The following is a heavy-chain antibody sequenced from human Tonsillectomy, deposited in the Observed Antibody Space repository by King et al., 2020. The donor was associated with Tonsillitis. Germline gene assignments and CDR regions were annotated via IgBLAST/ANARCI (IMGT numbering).Heavy chain of an antibody. CDR3: AREDYDILTGYYINAFDI. Sequence: HVQLQESGPGLVKPSQTLSLTCTVSGGSISSGDDYWSWIRQPPGKGLEWIGYIYYSGGTYDNQYLKSLVTISVDTSKKQFSLKLSSVTAADTAVYYCAREDYDILTGYYINAFDIWGQGTMVTVSS. J-gene: IGHJ3*02. D-gene: IGHD3-9*01. CDR1: GGSISSGDDY. V-gene: IGHV4-30-4*01. CDR2: IYYSGGT.